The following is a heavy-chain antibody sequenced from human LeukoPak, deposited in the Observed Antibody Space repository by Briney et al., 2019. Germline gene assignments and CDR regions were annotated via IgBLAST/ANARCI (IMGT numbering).Heavy chain of an antibody. Sequence: SETLSLTCTVSGGSISSYYWSWIRQPPGKGLEWIGYIYYSGSTNYNPSLKSRVTISVDTSKNQFSLKLSSVTAADTAVYYCASSAAMELYFDYWGQGTLVTVSS. CDR1: GGSISSYY. CDR2: IYYSGST. CDR3: ASSAAMELYFDY. V-gene: IGHV4-59*01. D-gene: IGHD5-18*01. J-gene: IGHJ4*02.